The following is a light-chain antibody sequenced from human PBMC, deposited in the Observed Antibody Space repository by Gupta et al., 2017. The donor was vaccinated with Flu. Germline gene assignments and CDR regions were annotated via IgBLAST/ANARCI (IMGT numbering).Light chain of an antibody. CDR2: LGS. CDR1: KGNHY. CDR3: MQDLVTVT. V-gene: IGKV2-28*01. Sequence: DIVMTQSPLFLPVTPGEPASISCRSSKGNHYLDWYVQKAGQSPQLLIYLGSKRASGVTDRISGSGEGKDFTLKSSGGEDEDGGVYYCMQDLVTVTFGGGTKVEIK. J-gene: IGKJ4*01.